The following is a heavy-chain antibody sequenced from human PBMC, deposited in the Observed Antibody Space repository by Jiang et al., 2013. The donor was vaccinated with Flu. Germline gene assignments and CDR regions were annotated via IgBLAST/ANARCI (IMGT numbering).Heavy chain of an antibody. J-gene: IGHJ5*02. CDR3: ARGGRINSAQGWFAP. CDR1: SPYY. V-gene: IGHV4-39*07. Sequence: SPYYWGWIRQPPGKGLEWIGSVYYSGTSYYSPSLRNRATVSVDASANQFSLKLNSVTAADTALYYCARGGRINSAQGWFAPWGQGTMVTVSS. D-gene: IGHD1-14*01. CDR2: VYYSGTS.